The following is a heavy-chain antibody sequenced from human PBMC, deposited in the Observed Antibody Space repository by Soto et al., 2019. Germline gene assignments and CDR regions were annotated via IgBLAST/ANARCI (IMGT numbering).Heavy chain of an antibody. D-gene: IGHD3-22*01. J-gene: IGHJ4*02. CDR2: ISYDGSNK. Sequence: GGSLRLSCAASGFTFISYGIHWGRQAPGKGLEWVALISYDGSNKYYADSVKGRFTISRDNSKNTLYLQMNSLRAEDTAMYYCAKDAPYYYDSSGYYGPFDYWGQGTLVTVSS. CDR3: AKDAPYYYDSSGYYGPFDY. CDR1: GFTFISYG. V-gene: IGHV3-30*18.